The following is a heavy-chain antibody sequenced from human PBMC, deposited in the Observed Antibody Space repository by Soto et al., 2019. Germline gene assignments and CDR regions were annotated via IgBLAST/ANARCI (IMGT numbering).Heavy chain of an antibody. Sequence: PGGSLRLSCVESGFTFSRYGMHWLRQAPGEGLEWMAVIVNDGSDRDYAASVAGRFTISRDNSKNTLYLQMDNLGVDDTAMYYCARDHDYAANGLDYWGQGTLVTVSS. CDR1: GFTFSRYG. V-gene: IGHV3-33*01. J-gene: IGHJ4*02. CDR3: ARDHDYAANGLDY. D-gene: IGHD4-17*01. CDR2: IVNDGSDR.